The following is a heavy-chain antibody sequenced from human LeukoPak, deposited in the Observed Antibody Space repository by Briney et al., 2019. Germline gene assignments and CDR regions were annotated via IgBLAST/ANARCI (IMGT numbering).Heavy chain of an antibody. CDR1: GFTFSSYA. V-gene: IGHV3-30*18. J-gene: IGHJ6*02. CDR2: ISYDGSNK. CDR3: AKFRRIMGYYYYYGMDV. Sequence: PGGSLRLSCAASGFTFSSYAMSWVRQAPGKGLEWVAVISYDGSNKYYADSVKGRFTISRDNSKNTLYLQMNSLRAEDTAVYYCAKFRRIMGYYYYYGMDVWGQGTTVTVSS.